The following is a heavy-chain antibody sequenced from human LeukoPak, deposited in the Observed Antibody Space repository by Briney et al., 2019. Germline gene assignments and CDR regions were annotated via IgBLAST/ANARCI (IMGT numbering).Heavy chain of an antibody. V-gene: IGHV4-34*01. D-gene: IGHD6-6*01. CDR1: GGSFSGYH. Sequence: SETLSLTCAVYGGSFSGYHWSWIRQPPGKGLEWIGEINHRGSTNYNPSLKSRVTMSVDTSKNQFSLKLSSVTAADTAVYYCARGRGTARFVTIEFDYWGQGALVTVSS. J-gene: IGHJ4*02. CDR2: INHRGST. CDR3: ARGRGTARFVTIEFDY.